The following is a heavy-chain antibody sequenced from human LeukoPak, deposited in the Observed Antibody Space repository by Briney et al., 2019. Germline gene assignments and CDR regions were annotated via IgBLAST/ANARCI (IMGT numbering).Heavy chain of an antibody. J-gene: IGHJ1*01. CDR2: IWYDGSNK. Sequence: GGSLRLSCAASGFTFSSYGMHWVRQAPGKGLEWVSIIWYDGSNKYYADSVKGRFTISRDDSKNTVYLQMNSLRVGDTAVYYCAAASGYSYFEHWGQGTLVIISS. CDR3: AAASGYSYFEH. V-gene: IGHV3-33*01. D-gene: IGHD6-13*01. CDR1: GFTFSSYG.